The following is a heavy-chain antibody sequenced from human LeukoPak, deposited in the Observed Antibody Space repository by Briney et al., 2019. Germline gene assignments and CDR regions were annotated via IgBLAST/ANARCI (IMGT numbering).Heavy chain of an antibody. CDR2: ISYDGSNK. CDR3: ARDRGAPTVYTRTSPNWFDP. J-gene: IGHJ5*02. D-gene: IGHD4-17*01. V-gene: IGHV3-30*04. CDR1: GFTFSSYA. Sequence: GRSLRLSCAASGFTFSSYAMHWVRQAPGKGLEWVAVISYDGSNKYYADSVKGRFTISRDNSKNTLYLQMNSLRAEDTAVYHCARDRGAPTVYTRTSPNWFDPWGQGTLVTVSS.